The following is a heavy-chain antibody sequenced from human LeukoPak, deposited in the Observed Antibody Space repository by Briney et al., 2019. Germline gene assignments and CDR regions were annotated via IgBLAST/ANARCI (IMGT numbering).Heavy chain of an antibody. CDR2: IRQDGGEK. J-gene: IGHJ4*01. D-gene: IGHD6-13*01. Sequence: VQPGGSLRLSCAVSGFTFTDYWMNWVRQAPGKGLEWVASIRQDGGEKYYVDSVKGRFTISRDNTKNSLYLQVSALRAEDTAIYYCARDGTAAGLYFDLWGQGTLVTVSS. CDR3: ARDGTAAGLYFDL. CDR1: GFTFTDYW. V-gene: IGHV3-7*01.